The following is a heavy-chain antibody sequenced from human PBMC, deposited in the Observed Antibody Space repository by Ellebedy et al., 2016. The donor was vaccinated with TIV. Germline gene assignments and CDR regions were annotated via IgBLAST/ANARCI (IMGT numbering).Heavy chain of an antibody. CDR2: IYYSGST. CDR3: ARELGAPGWFNP. J-gene: IGHJ5*02. Sequence: SETLSLXCTVSGGSISSGDYYWSWIRQPPGKGLEWIGYIYYSGSTNYNPSLKSRVTISVDTSKNQFSQKLSSVTAADTAVYYCARELGAPGWFNPWGQGTLVTVSS. V-gene: IGHV4-30-4*01. CDR1: GGSISSGDYY. D-gene: IGHD3-3*02.